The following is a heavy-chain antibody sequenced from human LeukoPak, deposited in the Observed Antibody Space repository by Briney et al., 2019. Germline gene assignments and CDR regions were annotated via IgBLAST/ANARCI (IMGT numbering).Heavy chain of an antibody. J-gene: IGHJ5*02. Sequence: GGSLRLPCSASGFTFSNYAMHWVRQSPGKGLEYVSAISSGGGTTYYADSVKGRFTISRDTSKNTLYLQMTSLKPEDTALYYCVRASGWFDPWGQGTLVTVSS. CDR3: VRASGWFDP. CDR2: ISSGGGTT. D-gene: IGHD6-25*01. V-gene: IGHV3-64D*06. CDR1: GFTFSNYA.